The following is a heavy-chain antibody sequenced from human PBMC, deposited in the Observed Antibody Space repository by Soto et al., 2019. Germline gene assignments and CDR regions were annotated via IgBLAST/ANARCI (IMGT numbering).Heavy chain of an antibody. CDR1: GFTFSSYE. J-gene: IGHJ5*02. V-gene: IGHV3-48*03. Sequence: EVQLVESGGGLVQPGGSLRLSCAASGFTFSSYEMNWVRQAPGKGLEWVSYISSSGSIIYYADSVKGRFTISRDNAKNSLYLQMNSLRAEDTAVYYCARGLLATKNYDFWSGYSYNWFDPWGQGTLVTVSS. CDR3: ARGLLATKNYDFWSGYSYNWFDP. CDR2: ISSSGSII. D-gene: IGHD3-3*01.